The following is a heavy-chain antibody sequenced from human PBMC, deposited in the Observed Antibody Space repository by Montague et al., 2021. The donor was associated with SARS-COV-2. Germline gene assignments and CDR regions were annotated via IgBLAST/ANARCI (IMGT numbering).Heavy chain of an antibody. CDR2: IYYSGST. V-gene: IGHV4-39*01. Sequence: SETRSLTYTVSGGSISSSSYYWGWIRQPPGKGLEWIGSIYYSGSTYYNPSLKSRVTISVDTSKNQFSLKLSSVTAADTAVYYCARPLNLYYYGSGSYSSWFDPWGQGTLVTVSS. CDR1: GGSISSSSYY. J-gene: IGHJ5*02. CDR3: ARPLNLYYYGSGSYSSWFDP. D-gene: IGHD3-10*01.